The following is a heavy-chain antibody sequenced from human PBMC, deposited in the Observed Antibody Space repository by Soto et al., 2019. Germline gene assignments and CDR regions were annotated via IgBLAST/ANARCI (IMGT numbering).Heavy chain of an antibody. J-gene: IGHJ4*02. V-gene: IGHV3-33*01. CDR3: ARGPFLCTNGVCFAVSLPDY. CDR2: IWYDGSNK. Sequence: GGSLRLSCAASGFTFSSYGMHWVRQAPGKGLEWVAVIWYDGSNKYYADSVKGRFTISRDNSKNTLYLQMNSLRAEDTAVYYWARGPFLCTNGVCFAVSLPDYWGQGTLVTVSS. D-gene: IGHD2-8*01. CDR1: GFTFSSYG.